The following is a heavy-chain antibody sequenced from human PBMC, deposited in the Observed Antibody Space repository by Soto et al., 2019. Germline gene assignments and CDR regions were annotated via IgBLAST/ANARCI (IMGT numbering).Heavy chain of an antibody. D-gene: IGHD6-19*01. V-gene: IGHV4-39*01. Sequence: QLQLQESGPGLVKPSETLSLTCTVSGGSISSSSYYWGWIRQPPGKGLEWIGSIYYSGSTYYNPSLKSRVTISVDTSKNQFSLKLSSVTAADTAVYYCARLVDSSGWNYYYYYGMDVWGQGTTVTVSS. CDR3: ARLVDSSGWNYYYYYGMDV. CDR2: IYYSGST. J-gene: IGHJ6*02. CDR1: GGSISSSSYY.